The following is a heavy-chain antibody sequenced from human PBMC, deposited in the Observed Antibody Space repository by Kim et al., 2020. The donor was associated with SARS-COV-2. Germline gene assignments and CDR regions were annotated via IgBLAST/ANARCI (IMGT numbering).Heavy chain of an antibody. D-gene: IGHD3-16*02. CDR2: IIPIFGTA. CDR3: ARDGPREITFGGVIVIREAFDI. Sequence: SVKVSCKASGGTFNNYAINWVRKAPGQGLEWMGGIIPIFGTANYAQIFQGRVTITADESTSTAHMELSSLRSEDTAVYYCARDGPREITFGGVIVIREAFDIWGQGTMVTVSS. J-gene: IGHJ3*02. CDR1: GGTFNNYA. V-gene: IGHV1-69*13.